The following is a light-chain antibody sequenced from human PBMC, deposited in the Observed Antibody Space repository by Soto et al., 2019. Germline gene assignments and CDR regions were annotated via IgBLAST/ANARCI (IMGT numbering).Light chain of an antibody. Sequence: QSVLTQPASVSGSPGQSITISCTGTSSDVGGYNYVSWYQQHPGKAPKLMIYDVSHRPSGVSNRFSGSKSGNTASLTISGLQSEDEADYYCSSYTSSNTLPYVFGTGTKVTVL. J-gene: IGLJ1*01. CDR1: SSDVGGYNY. CDR3: SSYTSSNTLPYV. CDR2: DVS. V-gene: IGLV2-14*01.